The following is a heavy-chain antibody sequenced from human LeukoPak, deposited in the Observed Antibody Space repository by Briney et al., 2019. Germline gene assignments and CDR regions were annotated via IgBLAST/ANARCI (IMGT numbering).Heavy chain of an antibody. J-gene: IGHJ3*02. CDR2: ISGSGGST. Sequence: PGGSLRLSCAASGFTFSSYAMSWVRQAPGKGLEWVSAISGSGGSTYYADSVKGRFTISRDNSKNTLYLQMNSLRAEDTAVYYCAKTHCSGGSCYSIAFDIWGQGTMATVSS. CDR1: GFTFSSYA. CDR3: AKTHCSGGSCYSIAFDI. D-gene: IGHD2-15*01. V-gene: IGHV3-23*01.